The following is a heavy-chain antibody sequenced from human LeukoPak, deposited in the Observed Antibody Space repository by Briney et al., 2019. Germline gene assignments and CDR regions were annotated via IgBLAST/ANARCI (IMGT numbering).Heavy chain of an antibody. CDR2: ISGSGGST. J-gene: IGHJ4*02. V-gene: IGHV3-23*01. D-gene: IGHD3-16*01. CDR3: AKDTGGLRSFFGHFDY. CDR1: GFTVSSYA. Sequence: GGSLRLSCAASGFTVSSYAMSWVRQAPGKGLEWVSAISGSGGSTYYAASGKGRFTISRDNSKNTLYLQMNSLRAEDTAVYYCAKDTGGLRSFFGHFDYWGQGTLVTVSS.